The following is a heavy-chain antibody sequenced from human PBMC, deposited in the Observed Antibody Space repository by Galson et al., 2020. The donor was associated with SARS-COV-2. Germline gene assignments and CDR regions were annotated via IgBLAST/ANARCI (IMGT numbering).Heavy chain of an antibody. D-gene: IGHD3-10*01. CDR2: IYYSGST. J-gene: IGHJ6*02. CDR3: ARSGGSGSYLLYYGMDV. Sequence: SQTLSLTCTVSGGSISSRSYYWGWIRHPPGKGLEWIGSIYYSGSTYYNPSLKSRVTISVDTSKNQFSLSLNSVTAADTAVYYCARSGGSGSYLLYYGMDVWGQGTTVTVSS. CDR1: GGSISSRSYY. V-gene: IGHV4-39*07.